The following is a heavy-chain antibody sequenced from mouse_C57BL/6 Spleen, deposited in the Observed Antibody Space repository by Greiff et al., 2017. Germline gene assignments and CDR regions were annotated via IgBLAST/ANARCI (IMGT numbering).Heavy chain of an antibody. Sequence: VQLQQSGPELVKPGASVKMSCKASGYTFTDYNMPWVKQSHGKSLEWIGYINPNNGGTSYNQKFKGKATLTVNKSSSTSYIELRSLTSEDSAVYYCASGNYGSSYVLYYWGQGTTLTVSS. CDR2: INPNNGGT. J-gene: IGHJ2*01. CDR3: ASGNYGSSYVLYY. CDR1: GYTFTDYN. D-gene: IGHD1-1*01. V-gene: IGHV1-22*01.